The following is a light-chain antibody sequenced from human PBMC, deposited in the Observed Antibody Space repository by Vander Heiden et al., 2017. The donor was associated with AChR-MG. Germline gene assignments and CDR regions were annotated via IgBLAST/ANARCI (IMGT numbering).Light chain of an antibody. Sequence: QSVLTQPPSVSGAPGQRVTISCTGSSSNIGARYDVHWYQQLPVTAPQLLIYVNSNRPSGVPDRFSGSKSGTSASLAITGLQAEDEADYYCQSYDSSLSGWVFGGGTKVTGL. CDR1: SSNIGARYD. V-gene: IGLV1-40*01. CDR3: QSYDSSLSGWV. CDR2: VNS. J-gene: IGLJ2*01.